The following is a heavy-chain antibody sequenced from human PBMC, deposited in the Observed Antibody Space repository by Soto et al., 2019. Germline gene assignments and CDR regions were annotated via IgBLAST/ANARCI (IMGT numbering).Heavy chain of an antibody. D-gene: IGHD2-21*02. J-gene: IGHJ4*02. V-gene: IGHV4-30-2*01. CDR1: GGSISSGGYS. CDR3: ARTTAAIHLNY. CDR2: IYHSGST. Sequence: SETLSLTCAVSGGSISSGGYSWSWIRQPPGKGLEWIGYIYHSGSTAYNPSLKSRVTISVDTSRNQFSLKLNSVTAADTAVYYCARTTAAIHLNYWSQGTLVTVSS.